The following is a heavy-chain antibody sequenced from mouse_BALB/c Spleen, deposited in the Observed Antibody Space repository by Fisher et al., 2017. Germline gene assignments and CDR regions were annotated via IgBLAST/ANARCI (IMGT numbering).Heavy chain of an antibody. V-gene: IGHV7-3*02. J-gene: IGHJ4*01. Sequence: RFTISRDNSQSILYLQMNTLRAEDSATYYCARDIVSSYAMDYWGQGTSVTVSA. CDR3: ARDIVSSYAMDY. D-gene: IGHD1-1*01.